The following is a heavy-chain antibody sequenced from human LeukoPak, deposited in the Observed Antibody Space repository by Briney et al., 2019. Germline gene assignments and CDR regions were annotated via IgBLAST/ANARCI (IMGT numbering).Heavy chain of an antibody. D-gene: IGHD3-10*01. V-gene: IGHV4-4*07. CDR3: ARVSLVRGAPDYYFDY. J-gene: IGHJ4*02. Sequence: TSETLSLTCTVSGDSISNYYWSWIRQPAGKGLEWIGRIYTSGSTNYNPSLKGRVTMSVDTSKNQFSLKLSSVTAADTAVYYCARVSLVRGAPDYYFDYWGQGTLVTVSS. CDR1: GDSISNYY. CDR2: IYTSGST.